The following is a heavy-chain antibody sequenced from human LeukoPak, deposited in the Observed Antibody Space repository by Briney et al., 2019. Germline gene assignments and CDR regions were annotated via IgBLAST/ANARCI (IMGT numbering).Heavy chain of an antibody. CDR1: GFTFSSYS. CDR3: ARDLASASSSSWYSVRYYGMDV. J-gene: IGHJ6*02. V-gene: IGHV3-21*01. CDR2: ISSSSSYI. D-gene: IGHD6-13*01. Sequence: GGSLRLSCAASGFTFSSYSMNWVRQAPGKGLEWVSSISSSSSYIYYADSVKGRFTISRDNAKNSLYLQMNSLRAEDTAVYYCARDLASASSSSWYSVRYYGMDVWGQGTTVTVSS.